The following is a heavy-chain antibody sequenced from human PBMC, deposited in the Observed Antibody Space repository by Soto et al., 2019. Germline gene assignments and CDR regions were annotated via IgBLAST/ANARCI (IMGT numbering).Heavy chain of an antibody. V-gene: IGHV3-9*01. CDR2: ISWNSGNI. Sequence: EVQLVESGGGLVQPGRSLRLSCAASGFIFENSGMHWVRQAPGKGLEWVSGISWNSGNIGYADSVKGRFSISRDNAKKSLYLQMISLRPDDTAFYFCVKAGVRDLIVEFPVYFDIWGLGTLVTVSS. D-gene: IGHD2-21*01. CDR1: GFIFENSG. CDR3: VKAGVRDLIVEFPVYFDI. J-gene: IGHJ4*02.